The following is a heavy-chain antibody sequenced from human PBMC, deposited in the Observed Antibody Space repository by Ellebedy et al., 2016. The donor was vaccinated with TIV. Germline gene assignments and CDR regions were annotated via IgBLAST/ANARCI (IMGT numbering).Heavy chain of an antibody. CDR2: TNANGGST. D-gene: IGHD4-23*01. CDR3: ARWSDDAFDI. V-gene: IGHV3-23*01. J-gene: IGHJ3*02. Sequence: GGSLRLXXAASGFNFGTYAMTWVRQAPGKGLEWVSSTNANGGSTYYAGPVKGRFTISRDNSKNTLYLQMTSLGADDTALYYCARWSDDAFDIWGQGTRVTVS. CDR1: GFNFGTYA.